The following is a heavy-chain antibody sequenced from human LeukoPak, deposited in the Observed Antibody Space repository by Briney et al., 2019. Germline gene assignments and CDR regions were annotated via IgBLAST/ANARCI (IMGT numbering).Heavy chain of an antibody. J-gene: IGHJ4*02. V-gene: IGHV4-61*01. CDR3: ARDRVYYFDY. CDR2: MCYSGST. Sequence: PSETLSLTCSVSGGFISSSSYYWSWIRQPPGKGLEWIGYMCYSGSTNYNPSLKSRVTISVDTSKNQFSPKLTSVTAADTAVYYCARDRVYYFDYWGQGTLVTVSS. CDR1: GGFISSSSYY.